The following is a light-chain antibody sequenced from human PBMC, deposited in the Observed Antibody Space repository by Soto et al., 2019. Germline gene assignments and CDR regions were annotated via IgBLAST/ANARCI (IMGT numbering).Light chain of an antibody. CDR3: SSYAGSNNFVV. J-gene: IGLJ2*01. CDR2: EVS. V-gene: IGLV2-8*01. Sequence: QSVLNQPPSASGSPGQSVTISCTGTSSDVGGYNYVSWYQQHPGKAPKLMIYEVSKRPSGVPDRFSGSKSGNTASLTVSGLQAEDEADYYCSSYAGSNNFVVFGGGTKLTV. CDR1: SSDVGGYNY.